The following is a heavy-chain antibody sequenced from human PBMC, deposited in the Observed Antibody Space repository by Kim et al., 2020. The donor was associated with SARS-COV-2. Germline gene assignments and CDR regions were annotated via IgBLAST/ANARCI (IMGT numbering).Heavy chain of an antibody. CDR2: IYPGDSDT. CDR3: ARLSNWGLYYYYYGMDV. J-gene: IGHJ6*02. D-gene: IGHD7-27*01. V-gene: IGHV5-51*01. Sequence: GESLKISCKGSGYSFTSYWIGWVRQMPGKGLEWMGIIYPGDSDTRYSPSFQGQVTISADKSISTAYLQWSSLKASDTAMYYCARLSNWGLYYYYYGMDVWGQGTTVTVSS. CDR1: GYSFTSYW.